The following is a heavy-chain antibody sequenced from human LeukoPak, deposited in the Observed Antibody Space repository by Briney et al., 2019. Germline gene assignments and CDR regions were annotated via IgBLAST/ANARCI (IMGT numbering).Heavy chain of an antibody. J-gene: IGHJ3*02. V-gene: IGHV4-59*12. CDR1: GGSISTYY. D-gene: IGHD3-10*01. CDR3: AVGGVYLRGGAEAFDI. CDR2: VYYSGNT. Sequence: SETLSLTCTVSGGSISTYYWSWIRQPPGKGLEWIGNVYYSGNTNYNPSLTSRVTISVDKSKNQFSLKLSSVTAADTAVYYCAVGGVYLRGGAEAFDIWGQGTMVTVSS.